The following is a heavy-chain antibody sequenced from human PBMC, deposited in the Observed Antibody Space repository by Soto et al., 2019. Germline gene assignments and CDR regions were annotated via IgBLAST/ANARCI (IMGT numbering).Heavy chain of an antibody. CDR1: GGSISIVGYA. CDR2: VFHSGST. CDR3: ARLGDYYQTFDY. V-gene: IGHV4-30-2*01. Sequence: PSETLSVTGAVSGGSISIVGYAWVGLRPPPGRGLEWIGYVFHSGSTYYNTSLKSRVTIPVDGSKNHFSLELSSVTAADTAVYYCARLGDYYQTFDYWGQGALVTVSP. D-gene: IGHD3-22*01. J-gene: IGHJ4*01.